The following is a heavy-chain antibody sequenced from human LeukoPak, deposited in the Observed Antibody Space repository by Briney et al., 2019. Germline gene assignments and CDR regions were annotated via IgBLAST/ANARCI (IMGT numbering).Heavy chain of an antibody. CDR2: ISGSGGST. CDR3: AKDDAWLQFND. D-gene: IGHD5-24*01. J-gene: IGHJ4*02. Sequence: SGGSLRLSCAASGFTFSSYAMSWVRQAPGKGLEWVSAISGSGGSTYYADSVKGRFTISRDNSKNTLYLQMNSLRAEDTAVYFCAKDDAWLQFNDWGQGTLVTVSS. V-gene: IGHV3-23*01. CDR1: GFTFSSYA.